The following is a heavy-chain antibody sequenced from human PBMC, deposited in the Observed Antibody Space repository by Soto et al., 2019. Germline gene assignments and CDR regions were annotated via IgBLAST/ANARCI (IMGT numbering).Heavy chain of an antibody. CDR1: GFTFSSYA. Sequence: QVQLVESGGGVVQPGRSLRLSCAASGFTFSSYAIHWVRQAPGKGLEWVALISYDGSNKYYADSVKGRFTISRDNSKNTXXLQMNSLRAEDTAVYYCARHKRDIRFLEWSYYFDYWGQGTLVTVSS. CDR2: ISYDGSNK. D-gene: IGHD3-3*01. J-gene: IGHJ4*02. CDR3: ARHKRDIRFLEWSYYFDY. V-gene: IGHV3-30-3*01.